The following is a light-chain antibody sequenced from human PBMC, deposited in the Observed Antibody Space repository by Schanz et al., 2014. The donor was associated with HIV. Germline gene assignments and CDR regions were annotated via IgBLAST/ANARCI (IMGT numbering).Light chain of an antibody. CDR2: DVN. CDR3: SSYTTSGSLV. V-gene: IGLV2-14*03. Sequence: QSALTQPASVSGSPGQSITISCTGTSSDVGVYNYVSWYQHHPGKAPKLMIYDVNNRPSGASNRFSGSKSGNTASLTISGLQAEDEADYYCSSYTTSGSLVFGGGTKVTGL. J-gene: IGLJ3*02. CDR1: SSDVGVYNY.